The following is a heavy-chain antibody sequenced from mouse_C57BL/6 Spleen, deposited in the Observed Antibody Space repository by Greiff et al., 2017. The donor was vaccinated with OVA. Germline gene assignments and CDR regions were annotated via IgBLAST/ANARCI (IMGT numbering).Heavy chain of an antibody. J-gene: IGHJ4*01. V-gene: IGHV14-4*01. CDR3: TGITTGGGDY. CDR2: IDPENGDT. D-gene: IGHD1-1*01. CDR1: GFNIKDDY. Sequence: VQLKESGAELVRPGASVKLSCTASGFNIKDDYMHWVKQRPEQGLEWIGWIDPENGDTEYASKFQGKATITADTSSNTAYLQLSSLTSEDTAVYYGTGITTGGGDYWGQGTSVTVSS.